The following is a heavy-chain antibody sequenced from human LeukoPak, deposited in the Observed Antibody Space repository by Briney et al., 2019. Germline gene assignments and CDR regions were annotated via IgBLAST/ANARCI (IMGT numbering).Heavy chain of an antibody. V-gene: IGHV4-59*08. J-gene: IGHJ4*02. CDR3: ATLTSVITPSYFDY. CDR2: IYYIGNT. CDR1: GGSISSYS. Sequence: PSETLSLTCTVSGGSISSYSWSWIRQPPGKALEWIGHIYYIGNTNYNPSLKSRVTISVDTSKNQLSLKLSSVTAADTAVYYCATLTSVITPSYFDYWGQGTLVTVSS. D-gene: IGHD4-23*01.